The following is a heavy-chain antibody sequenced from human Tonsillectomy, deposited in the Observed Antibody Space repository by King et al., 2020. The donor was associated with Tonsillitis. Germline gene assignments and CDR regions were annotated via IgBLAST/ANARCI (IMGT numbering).Heavy chain of an antibody. CDR2: ISSSSSYI. D-gene: IGHD2-2*01. CDR1: GFTFSSYS. CDR3: ARALVPAATYYYYYYMDV. V-gene: IGHV3-21*01. J-gene: IGHJ6*03. Sequence: VQLVESGGGLVKPGGSLRLSCAASGFTFSSYSMNWVRQAPGKGLEWVSSISSSSSYIYYADSVEGRFTISRDNAKNSLYLQMNSLRAEDTAVYYCARALVPAATYYYYYYMDVWGKGTTVTVSS.